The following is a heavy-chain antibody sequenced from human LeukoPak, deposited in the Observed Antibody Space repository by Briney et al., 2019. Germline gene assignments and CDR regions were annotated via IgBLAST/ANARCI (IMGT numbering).Heavy chain of an antibody. CDR3: ARGAGDDYFDY. CDR2: ISSSISTI. D-gene: IGHD3-16*01. J-gene: IGHJ4*02. CDR1: EFTFSSYS. V-gene: IGHV3-48*01. Sequence: GGSLRLSCAASEFTFSSYSMNWVRQAPGKGLEWISYISSSISTIYYADSVKGRFTISRDNAKNSLSLQMNSLRAEDTAVYYCARGAGDDYFDYWGQGTLVTVSS.